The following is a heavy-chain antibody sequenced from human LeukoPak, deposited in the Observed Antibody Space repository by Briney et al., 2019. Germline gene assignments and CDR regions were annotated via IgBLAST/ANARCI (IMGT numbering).Heavy chain of an antibody. Sequence: GSLRLSCAASGFTFTNYAMNWVRQAPGKGLEWVSGITGSGGSTYYADSVKGRFTISRDNSKNTLYLQMNSLRAEDTAVYYCTKGSKTRGTYFFDYWGQGTLVTVSS. V-gene: IGHV3-23*01. D-gene: IGHD1-26*01. CDR3: TKGSKTRGTYFFDY. CDR1: GFTFTNYA. CDR2: ITGSGGST. J-gene: IGHJ4*02.